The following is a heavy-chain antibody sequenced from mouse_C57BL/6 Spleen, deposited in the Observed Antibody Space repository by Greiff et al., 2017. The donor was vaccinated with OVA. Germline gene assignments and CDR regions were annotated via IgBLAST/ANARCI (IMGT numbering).Heavy chain of an antibody. CDR2: ISSGSSTI. CDR1: GFTFSDYG. V-gene: IGHV5-17*01. J-gene: IGHJ2*01. CDR3: ARLFYYYGIDY. Sequence: EVKVVESGGGLVKPGGSLKLSCAASGFTFSDYGMHWVRQAPEKGLEWVAYISSGSSTIYYADTVKGRFTISRDNAKNTLFLQMTSLRSEDTAMYYCARLFYYYGIDYWGQGTTLTVSS. D-gene: IGHD1-1*01.